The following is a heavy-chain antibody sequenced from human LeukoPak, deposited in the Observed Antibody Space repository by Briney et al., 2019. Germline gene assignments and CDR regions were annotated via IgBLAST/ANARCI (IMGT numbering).Heavy chain of an antibody. Sequence: GASVKLSCKASGYTFNSYGIRWVRQAPGQGLEWMGWISDYNGNTNYAQKLQGRVTMTTDTSTSTAYMELRSLRSDDTAVYYCARDHPYYYDSSGYYPHYFDYWGQGTLVTVSS. V-gene: IGHV1-18*01. D-gene: IGHD3-22*01. CDR3: ARDHPYYYDSSGYYPHYFDY. J-gene: IGHJ4*02. CDR2: ISDYNGNT. CDR1: GYTFNSYG.